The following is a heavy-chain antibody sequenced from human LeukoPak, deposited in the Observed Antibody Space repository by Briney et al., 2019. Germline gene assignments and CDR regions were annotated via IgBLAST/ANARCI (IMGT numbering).Heavy chain of an antibody. Sequence: ASVKVSCKTSGYTFTSYYMHWVRQAPGQGLEWMGMINPSGGITTYALKFQGRVTMTMDTSTSTVCMELSSLGYEDTAVYYCARSMELDHWGQGTLVTVSS. CDR1: GYTFTSYY. CDR3: ARSMELDH. D-gene: IGHD1-1*01. J-gene: IGHJ4*02. V-gene: IGHV1-46*01. CDR2: INPSGGIT.